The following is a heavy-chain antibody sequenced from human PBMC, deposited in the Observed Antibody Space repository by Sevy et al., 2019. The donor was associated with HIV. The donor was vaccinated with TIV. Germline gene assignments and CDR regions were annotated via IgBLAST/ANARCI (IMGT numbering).Heavy chain of an antibody. V-gene: IGHV3-15*01. CDR1: GFTFSNAW. Sequence: GGSLRLSCAASGFTFSNAWMSWVRQAPGKGLEWVGRIKSKTDGGTTDYAAPVKGRFTISRDDSKNTLYLQMNSLKTEDTAVYYCTTDSFRYGGGAFDIWGQGTMVTVSS. CDR3: TTDSFRYGGGAFDI. J-gene: IGHJ3*02. D-gene: IGHD4-17*01. CDR2: IKSKTDGGTT.